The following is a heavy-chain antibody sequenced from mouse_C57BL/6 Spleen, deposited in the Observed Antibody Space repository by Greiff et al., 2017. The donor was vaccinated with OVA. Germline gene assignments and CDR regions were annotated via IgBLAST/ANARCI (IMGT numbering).Heavy chain of an antibody. V-gene: IGHV1-80*01. CDR1: GYAFSSYW. CDR2: IYPGDGDT. J-gene: IGHJ3*01. Sequence: VQLKESGAELVKPGASVKLSCKASGYAFSSYWMNWVKQRPGKGLEWIGQIYPGDGDTNYNGKFKGKGTLTADKSSSTAYMQLSSLTSEDSAVYFCARRAYYSNTEFAYWGQGTLVTVSA. D-gene: IGHD2-5*01. CDR3: ARRAYYSNTEFAY.